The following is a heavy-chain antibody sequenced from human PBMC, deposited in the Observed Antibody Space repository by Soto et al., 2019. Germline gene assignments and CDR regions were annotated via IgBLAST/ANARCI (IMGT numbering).Heavy chain of an antibody. CDR1: GGSISSYY. J-gene: IGHJ3*02. CDR2: IYYSGST. CDR3: ARIAEGWDIVATIAFGAFDI. D-gene: IGHD5-12*01. Sequence: QVELQESGPGLVKPSETLSLTCTVSGGSISSYYWSWIRQPPGKGLEWIGYIYYSGSTNYNPSLKIRVSVSVDTSKNQFSRKLSSVTAADTAVYYCARIAEGWDIVATIAFGAFDILGQGTMVTVSS. V-gene: IGHV4-59*01.